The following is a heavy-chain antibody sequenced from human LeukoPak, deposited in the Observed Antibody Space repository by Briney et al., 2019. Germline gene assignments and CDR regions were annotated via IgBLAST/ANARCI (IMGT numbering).Heavy chain of an antibody. CDR1: GGSISSSSYY. CDR3: ARLTGIAVSQK. D-gene: IGHD6-19*01. Sequence: SETLSLTCTVSGGSISSSSYYWGWIRQPPGKGLEWIGSIYYSGSTYYNPSLKSRVTISVDTSKNQFSLKLSSVTAADTAVYYCARLTGIAVSQKWSQGTMVTVSS. J-gene: IGHJ4*02. V-gene: IGHV4-39*01. CDR2: IYYSGST.